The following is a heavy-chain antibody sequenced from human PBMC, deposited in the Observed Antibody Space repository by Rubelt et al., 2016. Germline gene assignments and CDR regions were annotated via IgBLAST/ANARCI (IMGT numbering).Heavy chain of an antibody. V-gene: IGHV4-39*07. CDR1: GGSISSSSYY. J-gene: IGHJ4*02. CDR2: IYYSGST. D-gene: IGHD2-2*01. CDR3: ASEVVLAAIAPDKYYFDY. Sequence: GSGPGLVKPSETLSLTCTVSGGSISSSSYYWGWIRQPPRKGLEWIGSIYYSGSTYYNPSLKSRVTISVDTSKNQFSLKLSSVTAADTAVYYCASEVVLAAIAPDKYYFDYWGQGTLVTVSS.